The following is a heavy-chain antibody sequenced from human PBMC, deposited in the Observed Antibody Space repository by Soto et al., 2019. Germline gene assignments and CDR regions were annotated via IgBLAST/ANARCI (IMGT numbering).Heavy chain of an antibody. J-gene: IGHJ4*02. CDR1: GFSLTTSGVG. V-gene: IGHV2-5*02. CDR2: LYWDDDK. D-gene: IGHD3-10*01. CDR3: AHPSGRAGDY. Sequence: QITLKESGPTLVKPTQTLTLTCTFSGFSLTTSGVGVGWIRQPPGKALEWLALLYWDDDKRYSPSLKSRLTIPMDTSNTPVVLTMTNMDPVDTGTYFCAHPSGRAGDYWGQGTVVTVSS.